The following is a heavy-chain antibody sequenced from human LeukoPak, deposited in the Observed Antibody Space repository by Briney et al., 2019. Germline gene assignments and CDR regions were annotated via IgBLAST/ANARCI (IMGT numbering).Heavy chain of an antibody. V-gene: IGHV4-59*01. J-gene: IGHJ3*02. CDR1: GGSISNYY. CDR2: ISDSGST. D-gene: IGHD4-11*01. Sequence: SETLSLTCTVSGGSISNYYWSWIRQPPGKGLEWIGYISDSGSTNYNPSLKSRVTISLDTSKKQFSLRLRSVTAADTAVYYCVRDRTTLTRGAFDIWGQGKMVTVSS. CDR3: VRDRTTLTRGAFDI.